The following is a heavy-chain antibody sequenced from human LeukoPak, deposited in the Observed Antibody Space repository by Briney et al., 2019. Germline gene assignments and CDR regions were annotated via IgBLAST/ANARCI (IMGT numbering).Heavy chain of an antibody. D-gene: IGHD6-19*01. CDR3: GRSSGWTYYFDY. Sequence: GGSLRLSCAASGFTFSSYAMSWVRQAPGKGLEWVSAISGSGGSTYYADSVEGRFTISRDNSKNTLYLQMNSLRAEDAAVYYCGRSSGWTYYFDYWGQGTLVTVSS. CDR2: ISGSGGST. CDR1: GFTFSSYA. J-gene: IGHJ4*02. V-gene: IGHV3-23*01.